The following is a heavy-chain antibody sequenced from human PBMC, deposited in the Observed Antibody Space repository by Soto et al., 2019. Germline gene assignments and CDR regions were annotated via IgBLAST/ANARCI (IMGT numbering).Heavy chain of an antibody. D-gene: IGHD2-15*01. V-gene: IGHV3-21*01. CDR2: ISSSSSYI. CDR1: GFTFSSYS. J-gene: IGHJ4*02. Sequence: GGSLRLSCAASGFTFSSYSMNWVRQAPGKGLEWVSSISSSSSYIYYADSVKGRFTISRDNAKNSLYLQMNSLRAEDTAVYYCARDTVYCSGGSCPRIFDYWGQGTLVTVYS. CDR3: ARDTVYCSGGSCPRIFDY.